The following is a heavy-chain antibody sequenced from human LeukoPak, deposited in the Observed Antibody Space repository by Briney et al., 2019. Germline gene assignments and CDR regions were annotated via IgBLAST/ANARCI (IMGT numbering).Heavy chain of an antibody. D-gene: IGHD6-13*01. V-gene: IGHV4-59*01. CDR2: MSYSGST. CDR3: ARAHSSNWSRFDY. CDR1: DGSISSYY. J-gene: IGHJ4*02. Sequence: SETLSLTCTVSDGSISSYYWSWIRQPPGKGLEWIGYMSYSGSTNYSPSLKSRVTISVDTSKSQFSLKLGSVTAADTAVYYCARAHSSNWSRFDYWGQGTLVTVSS.